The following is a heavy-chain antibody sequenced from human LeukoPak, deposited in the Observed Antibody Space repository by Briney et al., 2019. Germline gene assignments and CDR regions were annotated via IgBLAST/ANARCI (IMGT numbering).Heavy chain of an antibody. Sequence: ASVKVSCKASGYVFTSYGIIWVRQAPGQGLQWMGWISAHNGNTNYAQKLQGRVTMTADTSTSTVYMELRSLRSDDTAVYYCARAQTTLLLDYWGQGTLVTVSS. CDR2: ISAHNGNT. V-gene: IGHV1-18*01. CDR3: ARAQTTLLLDY. J-gene: IGHJ4*02. D-gene: IGHD4-11*01. CDR1: GYVFTSYG.